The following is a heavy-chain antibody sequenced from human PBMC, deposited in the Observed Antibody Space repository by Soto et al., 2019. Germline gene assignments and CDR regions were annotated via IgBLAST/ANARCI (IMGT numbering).Heavy chain of an antibody. CDR2: INSAGTST. CDR1: GFSFTNYL. Sequence: GGSLRLSCAASGFSFTNYLMHWVRQAPGKGLVWVSRINSAGTSTDYGDSVKGRFTVSRDNAKSTLFLQMDTLRVDDTAVYYCATLIYPEAQWGQGTLVTVSS. J-gene: IGHJ4*02. CDR3: ATLIYPEAQ. V-gene: IGHV3-74*01. D-gene: IGHD3-3*01.